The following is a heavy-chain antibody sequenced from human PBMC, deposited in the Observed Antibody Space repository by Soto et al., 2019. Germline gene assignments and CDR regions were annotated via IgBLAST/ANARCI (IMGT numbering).Heavy chain of an antibody. D-gene: IGHD3-3*01. V-gene: IGHV1-46*01. Sequence: QVQLVQSGAEVKKPGAPVKVSCKASGYTFTNYFMHWVRQAPGQGLEWIGIINPSSDTTRYAQKFQGRVTMTRDTSTTTVYMELSSLRSEDTAVYYCAAWNSLVNDNFWSGPFDYWGQGTLVTVSS. J-gene: IGHJ4*02. CDR3: AAWNSLVNDNFWSGPFDY. CDR1: GYTFTNYF. CDR2: INPSSDTT.